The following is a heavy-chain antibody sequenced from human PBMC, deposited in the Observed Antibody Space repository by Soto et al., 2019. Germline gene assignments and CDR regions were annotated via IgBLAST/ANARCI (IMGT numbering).Heavy chain of an antibody. V-gene: IGHV3-23*01. D-gene: IGHD5-12*01. CDR1: GFTFSRSV. Sequence: EVQMLESGGGLVQPGGSLRLSCAASGFTFSRSVMNWVRQAPGKGLEWVSAISETGRSTYYADSVKGRITISRDNFRNTLYLQINRLRDQGTAIYYWWIQTNLWGQGTLVTVSA. J-gene: IGHJ5*02. CDR3: WIQTNL. CDR2: ISETGRST.